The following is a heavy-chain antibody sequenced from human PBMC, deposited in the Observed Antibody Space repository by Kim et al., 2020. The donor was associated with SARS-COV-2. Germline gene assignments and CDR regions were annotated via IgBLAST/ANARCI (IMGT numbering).Heavy chain of an antibody. CDR1: GITFSRYT. Sequence: GGSLRLSCAASGITFSRYTMSWVRQAPGKGLEWLSRISGSGGGTNYADSVKGRFTVSGDNSENTLYLQMNSLRAEDTAVYYCANFRGVFCAWGQGTLVTVSS. CDR3: ANFRGVFCA. J-gene: IGHJ5*02. CDR2: ISGSGGGT. V-gene: IGHV3-23*01. D-gene: IGHD3-10*01.